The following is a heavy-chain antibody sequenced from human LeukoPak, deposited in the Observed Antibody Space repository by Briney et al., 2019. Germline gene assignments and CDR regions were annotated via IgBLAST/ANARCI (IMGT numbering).Heavy chain of an antibody. CDR3: AREGSMTARPFVSIGY. CDR1: GGSIRTYY. D-gene: IGHD6-6*01. J-gene: IGHJ4*02. V-gene: IGHV4-4*07. Sequence: PSETLSLTCTVSGGSIRTYYWSWIRQPAGKALEWIGRIHTSGSTDYNPSLESRVSMSVDTSKNQFSLKLRSVTAADTAVYYCAREGSMTARPFVSIGYWGQGTLVTVSS. CDR2: IHTSGST.